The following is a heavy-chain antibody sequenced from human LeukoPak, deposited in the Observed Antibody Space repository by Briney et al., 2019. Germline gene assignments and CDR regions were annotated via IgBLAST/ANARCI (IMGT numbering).Heavy chain of an antibody. Sequence: GGSLRLSCAASGFTFNSYAMHWVRQAPGKGLEWVAVISYDGSNKYYADSVKGRFTFSRDNSKNTLYLQMNSLRAEDTAVYYCARARGYRTIDAFDIWGQGTMVTVSS. V-gene: IGHV3-30-3*01. J-gene: IGHJ3*02. D-gene: IGHD1/OR15-1a*01. CDR2: ISYDGSNK. CDR3: ARARGYRTIDAFDI. CDR1: GFTFNSYA.